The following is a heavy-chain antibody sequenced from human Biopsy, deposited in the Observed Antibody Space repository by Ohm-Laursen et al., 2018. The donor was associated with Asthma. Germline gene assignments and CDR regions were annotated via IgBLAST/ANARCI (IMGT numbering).Heavy chain of an antibody. Sequence: SLRLSCAAPGFTFSHYNMNWVRQAPGKGLEWVSSITDTSRYIKYADSAKGRFTISRDNAKNSLYLQMNSLRAEDTAVYYCARDGPELPTELDYWGPGTLVTVSS. CDR2: ITDTSRYI. CDR1: GFTFSHYN. CDR3: ARDGPELPTELDY. D-gene: IGHD1-14*01. V-gene: IGHV3-21*01. J-gene: IGHJ4*02.